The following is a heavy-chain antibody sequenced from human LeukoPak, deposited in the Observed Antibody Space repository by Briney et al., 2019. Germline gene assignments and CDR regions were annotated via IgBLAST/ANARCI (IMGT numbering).Heavy chain of an antibody. CDR1: GFTFSSYS. CDR2: ISSSSTTI. V-gene: IGHV3-48*01. Sequence: GGSLRLSCAASGFTFSSYSMNWVRQAPGKGLEWISYISSSSTTIYYADSVKGRFTISRDSAKNSLYLQMNSLRAGDTAVYYCARGISRTKYSSAWHPFDYWGQGTLVTVSS. J-gene: IGHJ4*02. D-gene: IGHD6-25*01. CDR3: ARGISRTKYSSAWHPFDY.